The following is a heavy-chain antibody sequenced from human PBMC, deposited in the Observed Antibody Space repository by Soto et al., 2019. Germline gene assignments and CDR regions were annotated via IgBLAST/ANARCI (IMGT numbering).Heavy chain of an antibody. CDR1: GGTFSSYA. Sequence: ASVKVSCKASGGTFSSYAISWVRQAPGQGLEWMGGIIPIFGTANYAQKFQGRVTITADESTSTAYMELSSLRSEDTAVYYCARVPGVAARLLHFDYWGQGTLVTVSS. J-gene: IGHJ4*02. CDR3: ARVPGVAARLLHFDY. D-gene: IGHD6-6*01. CDR2: IIPIFGTA. V-gene: IGHV1-69*13.